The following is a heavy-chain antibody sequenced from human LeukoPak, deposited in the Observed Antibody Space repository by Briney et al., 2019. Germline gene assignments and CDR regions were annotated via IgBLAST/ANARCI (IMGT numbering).Heavy chain of an antibody. CDR2: IWYDGSNQ. Sequence: PGKSLRLSCAASGFTFSSYGMHWVRQAPDKGLEWVAFIWYDGSNQDYADSVKGRFTISRDNSKNTLYLQMNSLRAEDTAVYYCARDFYGDFSKFDYWGQGTLVTVSS. CDR3: ARDFYGDFSKFDY. CDR1: GFTFSSYG. V-gene: IGHV3-33*01. J-gene: IGHJ4*02. D-gene: IGHD4-17*01.